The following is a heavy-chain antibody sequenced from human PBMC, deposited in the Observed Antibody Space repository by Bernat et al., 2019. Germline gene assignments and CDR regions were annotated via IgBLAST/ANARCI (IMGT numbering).Heavy chain of an antibody. Sequence: VQLLESGGDLIQPGGSLRLSCAASGFTFSTYGMHWVRQAPGKGLEWVSVIWYDGSNKYYGDTVKGRFTISRDNSKNTLYLQMNSLRAEDTAVYYCARDLYSSNLDYFYGLEVWGQGTTVTVSS. CDR1: GFTFSTYG. CDR3: ARDLYSSNLDYFYGLEV. CDR2: IWYDGSNK. V-gene: IGHV3-33*08. J-gene: IGHJ6*02. D-gene: IGHD6-13*01.